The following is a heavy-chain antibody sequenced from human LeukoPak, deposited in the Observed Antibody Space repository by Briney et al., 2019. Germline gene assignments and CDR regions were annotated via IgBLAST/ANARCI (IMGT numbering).Heavy chain of an antibody. CDR3: ARKKGDY. Sequence: ASVKVSCKASGYTFIDYYVHWVRQAPGQGLEWMGWISPNSGGTNYAQKFQGRVTITRDTSISTVYMELSRLRSDDTAVYFCARKKGDYWGQGTLVTVSS. CDR1: GYTFIDYY. CDR2: ISPNSGGT. J-gene: IGHJ4*02. V-gene: IGHV1-2*02.